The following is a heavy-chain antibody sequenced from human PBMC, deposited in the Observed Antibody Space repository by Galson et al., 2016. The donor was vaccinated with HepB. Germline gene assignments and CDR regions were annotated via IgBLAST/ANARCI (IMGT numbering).Heavy chain of an antibody. V-gene: IGHV1-46*01. D-gene: IGHD3-16*01. J-gene: IGHJ5*02. Sequence: QSGAEVKKPGESLKISCKASGYSFTRYYIHWLRQAPGQGLEWMGKINPSDDFTSNAQKFQGRVTMTRDTSTSTVYMELSNLRSEDTAVYYCAREDQSHYDGIDYKWFDPWGQGTLVTVSS. CDR3: AREDQSHYDGIDYKWFDP. CDR2: INPSDDFT. CDR1: GYSFTRYY.